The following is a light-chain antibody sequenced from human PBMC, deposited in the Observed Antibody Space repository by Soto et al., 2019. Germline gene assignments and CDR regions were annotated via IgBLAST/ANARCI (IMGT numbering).Light chain of an antibody. CDR1: QSISTY. V-gene: IGKV1-39*01. CDR2: DAS. CDR3: QQSYTTPPT. Sequence: DIQMTQSPSSLSASLGDRVTITCRASQSISTYLNWYQQNPGKAPKLLIYDASSVQSGVPSRFSGSGSGTDFTLTISRLQPEDFATYYCQQSYTTPPTFGQGTKVEIK. J-gene: IGKJ1*01.